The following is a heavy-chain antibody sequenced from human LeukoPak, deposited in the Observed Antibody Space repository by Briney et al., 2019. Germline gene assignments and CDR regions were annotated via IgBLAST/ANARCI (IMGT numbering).Heavy chain of an antibody. V-gene: IGHV4-4*02. CDR2: IYHSGST. CDR3: ARGTLMWFGAKMEYYFDS. Sequence: SETLSLTCAVSGGSISSSNWWSWVRQPPGKGLEWIGEIYHSGSTNYNPSLKSRVTTSVDKSKNQFSLKLSSVTAADTAVYYCARGTLMWFGAKMEYYFDSWGQGTPLAVSS. J-gene: IGHJ4*02. D-gene: IGHD3-10*01. CDR1: GGSISSSNW.